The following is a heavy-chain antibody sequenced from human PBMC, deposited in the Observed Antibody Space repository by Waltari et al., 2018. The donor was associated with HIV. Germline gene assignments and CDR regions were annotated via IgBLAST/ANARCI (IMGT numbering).Heavy chain of an antibody. D-gene: IGHD3-3*01. Sequence: QVQLVQSGAEVRKTGASVKVSCKASGYTFTGSFLHWVRQAPGQGLEWMGWINPNSGGTNYAQKFQDRVTMTRDTSISTAYMEVSRLRSDDTAVYYCARDFKGAGTIFGVVHNWFDPWGQGTLVTVSS. V-gene: IGHV1-2*02. CDR2: INPNSGGT. CDR3: ARDFKGAGTIFGVVHNWFDP. J-gene: IGHJ5*02. CDR1: GYTFTGSF.